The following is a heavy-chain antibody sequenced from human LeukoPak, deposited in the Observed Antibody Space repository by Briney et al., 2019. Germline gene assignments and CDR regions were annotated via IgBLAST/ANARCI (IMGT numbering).Heavy chain of an antibody. J-gene: IGHJ4*02. CDR3: PRHTEYSHHY. Sequence: SETLSLTCAVFGGSFSGSYWSWIRQPPGMGLEWIGEISHGENPTYNPSLKSRVIISADTSKNQFSLKLDSVTAADTAVSSCPRHTEYSHHYWGQGTPVTVSS. CDR1: GGSFSGSY. V-gene: IGHV4-34*01. D-gene: IGHD6-6*01. CDR2: ISHGENP.